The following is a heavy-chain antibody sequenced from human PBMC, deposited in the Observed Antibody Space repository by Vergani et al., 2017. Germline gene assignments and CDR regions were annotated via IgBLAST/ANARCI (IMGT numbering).Heavy chain of an antibody. CDR2: INHSGST. D-gene: IGHD3-9*01. J-gene: IGHJ6*03. CDR1: GGSFSGYY. CDR3: ARGWLLRYFNWLPHMDV. V-gene: IGHV4-34*01. Sequence: QVQLQQWGAGLLKPSETLSLTCAVYGGSFSGYYWSWIRQPPGKRLEWIGEINHSGSTNYNTSLKSRLTISVDTSKNQFSLKLSSVPAADTAVYYCARGWLLRYFNWLPHMDVWGKGTTVTVSS.